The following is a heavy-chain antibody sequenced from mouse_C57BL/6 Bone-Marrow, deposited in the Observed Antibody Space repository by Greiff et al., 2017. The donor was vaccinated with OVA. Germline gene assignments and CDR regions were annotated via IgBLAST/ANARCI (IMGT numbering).Heavy chain of an antibody. Sequence: QVQLQQPGAELVKPGASVKLSCKASGYTFTSYWMHWVKQRPGQGLEWIGMIHPNSGSTNYNEKFKSKATLTVDKSSSTAYMQLSSLTSEDSAVYYWARTVLYYGSSLYAFYGMDYWGQGTSVTVSA. CDR1: GYTFTSYW. D-gene: IGHD1-1*01. V-gene: IGHV1-64*01. CDR2: IHPNSGST. CDR3: ARTVLYYGSSLYAFYGMDY. J-gene: IGHJ4*01.